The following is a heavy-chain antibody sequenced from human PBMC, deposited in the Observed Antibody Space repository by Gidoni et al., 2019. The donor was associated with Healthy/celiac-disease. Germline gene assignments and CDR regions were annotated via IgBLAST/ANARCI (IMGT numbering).Heavy chain of an antibody. CDR2: IIPIFGTA. J-gene: IGHJ6*02. D-gene: IGHD2-8*01. Sequence: QVQLVQSGAEVKKPGSSVKVSCKASGGTFSSYAISWVRQAPGQGLEWMGGIIPIFGTANYAQKFQGRVTITADESTSTAYMELSSLRSEDTAVYYCALLMDCTNGVCYWAGIYYYYGMDVWGQGTTVTVSS. CDR1: GGTFSSYA. CDR3: ALLMDCTNGVCYWAGIYYYYGMDV. V-gene: IGHV1-69*01.